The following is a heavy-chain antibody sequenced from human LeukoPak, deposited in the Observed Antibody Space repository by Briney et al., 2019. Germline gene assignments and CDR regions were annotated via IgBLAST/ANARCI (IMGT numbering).Heavy chain of an antibody. CDR2: IDSDGSST. CDR3: VREGGYDPFEN. V-gene: IGHV3-74*01. Sequence: PGRSLRLSCAASGFPFSSYGMHWVRQAPGKGLVWVSRIDSDGSSTSYAGSVKGRFTISRDNAKNTLYLQMNSLRAEDTALYYCVREGGYDPFENWGQGTLVTVSS. D-gene: IGHD5-12*01. J-gene: IGHJ4*02. CDR1: GFPFSSYG.